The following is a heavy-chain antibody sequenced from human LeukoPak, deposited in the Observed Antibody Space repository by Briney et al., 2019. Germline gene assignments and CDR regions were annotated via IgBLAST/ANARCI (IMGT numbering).Heavy chain of an antibody. CDR1: GVSISNYY. Sequence: SETLSLTCTVSGVSISNYYCSWIRQSPGMALEWIGHIYTSGSTNYNTSLKSRVTMSVDTSKSQVSLTLSSVTAADTAIYYCARRLGYSYGYSFDSWGQGTLVTVSS. D-gene: IGHD5-18*01. J-gene: IGHJ4*02. CDR3: ARRLGYSYGYSFDS. V-gene: IGHV4-4*09. CDR2: IYTSGST.